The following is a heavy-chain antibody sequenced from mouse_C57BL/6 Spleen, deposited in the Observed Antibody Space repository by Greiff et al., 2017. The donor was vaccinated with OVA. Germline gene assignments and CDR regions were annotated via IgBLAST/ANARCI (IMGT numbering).Heavy chain of an antibody. D-gene: IGHD1-1*01. J-gene: IGHJ2*01. CDR3: TKITTGVGYSIDY. CDR2: IDPETGGT. V-gene: IGHV1-15*01. CDR1: GYTFTDYE. Sequence: QVQLKQSGAELVRPGASVTLSCKASGYTFTDYEMHWVKQTPVHGLEWIGAIDPETGGTAYNQKFKGKAILTADKSSSTAYMELRSLTSEDSAVYYCTKITTGVGYSIDYWGQGTTLTVSS.